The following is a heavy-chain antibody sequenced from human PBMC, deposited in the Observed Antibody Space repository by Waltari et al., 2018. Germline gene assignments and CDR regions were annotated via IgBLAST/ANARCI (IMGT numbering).Heavy chain of an antibody. CDR3: ASFRDGYNNFDY. D-gene: IGHD5-12*01. CDR2: IIPIFGTA. V-gene: IGHV1-69*05. J-gene: IGHJ4*02. Sequence: QVQLVQSGAEVKKPGSSVKVSCKASGGTFSSYAISWVRQAPGQGLEWMGGIIPIFGTANYAQKYQGRVTITTDESTSTAYMELSSLRSEDTAVYYCASFRDGYNNFDYWGQGTLVTVSS. CDR1: GGTFSSYA.